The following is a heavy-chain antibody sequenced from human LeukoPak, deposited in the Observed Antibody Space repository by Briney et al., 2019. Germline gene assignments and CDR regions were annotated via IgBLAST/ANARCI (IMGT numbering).Heavy chain of an antibody. CDR2: ISYDGSNK. D-gene: IGHD5-24*01. CDR3: AKLGDGYNF. J-gene: IGHJ4*02. Sequence: GRSLRLSCAASGFTFSSYGMHWVPQAPGKGLEWVAVISYDGSNKYYADSVKGRFTISRDNSKNTLYLQMNSLRAEDTAVYYCAKLGDGYNFWGQGTLVTVSS. CDR1: GFTFSSYG. V-gene: IGHV3-30*18.